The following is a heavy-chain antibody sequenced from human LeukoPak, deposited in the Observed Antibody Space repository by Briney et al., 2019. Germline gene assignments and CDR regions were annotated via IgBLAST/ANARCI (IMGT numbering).Heavy chain of an antibody. Sequence: GASVKVSCKASGYTFTGYYMHWVRQAPGQGLEWMGWINPNSGGTNYAQKFQGRVTMTRDTSISTAYMELSRLRSDDTAVYYCARGTRRSMGYYDTFDQWGQGTQVTVSS. CDR1: GYTFTGYY. D-gene: IGHD3-22*01. CDR2: INPNSGGT. V-gene: IGHV1-2*02. CDR3: ARGTRRSMGYYDTFDQ. J-gene: IGHJ4*02.